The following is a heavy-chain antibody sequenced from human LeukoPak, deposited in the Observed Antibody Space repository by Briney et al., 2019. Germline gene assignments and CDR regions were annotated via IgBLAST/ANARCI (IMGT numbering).Heavy chain of an antibody. Sequence: GGSQRLSCEASGLTFRNYAVHWVRQTPGKGLEWLAAIPYDATNDYYADSVKRRFTISRAISKNTLYLQMNSLRADDTAVNYCIDRGPNDYWGQGILVTVSS. J-gene: IGHJ4*02. CDR2: IPYDATND. D-gene: IGHD2-15*01. V-gene: IGHV3-30*04. CDR3: IDRGPNDY. CDR1: GLTFRNYA.